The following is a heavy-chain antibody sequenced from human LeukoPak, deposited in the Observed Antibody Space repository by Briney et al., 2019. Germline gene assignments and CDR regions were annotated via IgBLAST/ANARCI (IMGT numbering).Heavy chain of an antibody. V-gene: IGHV3-13*03. CDR3: ATGPGVAGRGFDY. D-gene: IGHD6-19*01. CDR1: GFTFSSYD. CDR2: IGTADDT. J-gene: IGHJ4*02. Sequence: PGGSLRLSCAACGFTFSSYDIHWVRQPTGKGLEWVSAIGTADDTYYPGSLKGQFTISRENAKNSLYLQMNSLRAGDTAVYYCATGPGVAGRGFDYWGQGTLVTVSS.